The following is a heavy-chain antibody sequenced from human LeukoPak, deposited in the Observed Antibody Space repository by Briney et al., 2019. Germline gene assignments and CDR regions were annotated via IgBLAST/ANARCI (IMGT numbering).Heavy chain of an antibody. V-gene: IGHV4-34*01. CDR3: ARGLYCSGGSCYFGY. D-gene: IGHD2-15*01. CDR1: GGSFSGYY. Sequence: SETLSLTCAVYGGSFSGYYWSWIRQPPGKGLEWIGEINHSGSTNYNPSFKSRVTISVDTSKNQFSLKLSSVTAADTAVYYCARGLYCSGGSCYFGYWGQGTLVTVSS. J-gene: IGHJ4*02. CDR2: INHSGST.